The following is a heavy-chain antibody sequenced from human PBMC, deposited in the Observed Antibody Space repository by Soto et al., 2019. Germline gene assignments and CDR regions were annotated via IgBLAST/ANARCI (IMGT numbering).Heavy chain of an antibody. Sequence: GGSLRLSCAASGFTFSSYWMSWVRQAPGKGLEWVANIKQDGSEKYYVDSVKGRFTISRDNAKNSLYLQMNSLRAEDTAVYYCARVVDIVATITDYWGQGTLVTVSS. D-gene: IGHD5-12*01. CDR2: IKQDGSEK. J-gene: IGHJ4*02. CDR1: GFTFSSYW. V-gene: IGHV3-7*05. CDR3: ARVVDIVATITDY.